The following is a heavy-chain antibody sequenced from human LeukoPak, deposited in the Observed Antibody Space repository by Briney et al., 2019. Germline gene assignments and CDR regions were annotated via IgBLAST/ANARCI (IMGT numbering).Heavy chain of an antibody. D-gene: IGHD3-22*01. CDR3: ARARSGYIFDY. J-gene: IGHJ4*02. CDR1: GFTVSSNY. CDR2: IYSGGST. Sequence: PGGSLRLSCAASGFTVSSNYMSWVRQAPGKGLEWVSVIYSGGSTYYADSVKGRFTISRDNSKNTLYLQMNSLRAEDTAVYYCARARSGYIFDYWGQGTLVTVSS. V-gene: IGHV3-53*01.